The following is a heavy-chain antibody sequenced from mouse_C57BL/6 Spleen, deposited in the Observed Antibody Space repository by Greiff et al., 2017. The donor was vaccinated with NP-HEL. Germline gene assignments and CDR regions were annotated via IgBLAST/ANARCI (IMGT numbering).Heavy chain of an antibody. J-gene: IGHJ2*01. Sequence: QVQLQQPGAELVRPGSSVKLSCKASGYTFTSYWLHWVKQRPIQGLAWIGNIAPSDSETHYNQKFKDKATLPVDKSSSTAYMQLSSLTSEDSAVDYGARGSSHYFDYWGQGTTRTVSS. V-gene: IGHV1-52*01. CDR1: GYTFTSYW. D-gene: IGHD1-1*01. CDR2: IAPSDSET. CDR3: ARGSSHYFDY.